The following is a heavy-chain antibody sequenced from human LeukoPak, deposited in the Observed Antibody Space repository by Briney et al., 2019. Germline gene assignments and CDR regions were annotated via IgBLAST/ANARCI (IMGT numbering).Heavy chain of an antibody. V-gene: IGHV3-30*04. J-gene: IGHJ6*02. Sequence: PGRSLRLSCAASGFTFSSYAMHWVRQAPGKGLEWVAVISYDGSNKYYADSVKGRVTISRDNSKNTLYLQMNSLRAEDTAVYYCARDLLEYDFWSGYFTYYYGMDVWGQGTTVTVSS. CDR3: ARDLLEYDFWSGYFTYYYGMDV. D-gene: IGHD3-3*01. CDR1: GFTFSSYA. CDR2: ISYDGSNK.